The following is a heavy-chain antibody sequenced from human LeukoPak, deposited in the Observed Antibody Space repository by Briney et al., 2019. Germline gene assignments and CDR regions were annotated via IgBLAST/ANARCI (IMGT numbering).Heavy chain of an antibody. CDR2: MNPNSGNT. J-gene: IGHJ4*02. D-gene: IGHD2-15*01. CDR3: ARGFATLGFFDY. CDR1: GYTFTSYD. Sequence: ASVKVSCKASGYTFTSYDINWVRQATGQGLEWMGWMNPNSGNTGYAQKFQGRVTMTRNTSISTAYMELSSLRSEDTAVYYCARGFATLGFFDYWGQGTLVTVSS. V-gene: IGHV1-8*01.